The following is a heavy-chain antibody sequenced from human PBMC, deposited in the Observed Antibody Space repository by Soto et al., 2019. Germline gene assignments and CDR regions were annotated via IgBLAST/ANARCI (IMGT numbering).Heavy chain of an antibody. CDR3: ARLYCSGGSCYSDLFRWFDP. J-gene: IGHJ5*02. Sequence: PGESLKISCKGSGYSFSNYWIVWVRQMPGKGLEWMGIIYPGDSETKYSPSFQGQVTISADKSINTAYLQWISLKASDTAMYYCARLYCSGGSCYSDLFRWFDPWGQGTLVTVSS. V-gene: IGHV5-51*01. CDR2: IYPGDSET. CDR1: GYSFSNYW. D-gene: IGHD2-15*01.